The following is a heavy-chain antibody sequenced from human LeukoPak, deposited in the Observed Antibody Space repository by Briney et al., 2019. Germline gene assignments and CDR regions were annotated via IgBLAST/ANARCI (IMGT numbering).Heavy chain of an antibody. V-gene: IGHV4-39*07. CDR2: VYYTGST. Sequence: SETLSLTCTVSGGSISSNSYYWGWIRQPPGKGLEWVGTVYYTGSTYYNPSLKSRVTISVDTSKNQFSLKLSSVTAADTAVYYCARGDYDYSYWGQGTLVTVSS. J-gene: IGHJ4*02. CDR1: GGSISSNSYY. CDR3: ARGDYDYSY. D-gene: IGHD3-3*01.